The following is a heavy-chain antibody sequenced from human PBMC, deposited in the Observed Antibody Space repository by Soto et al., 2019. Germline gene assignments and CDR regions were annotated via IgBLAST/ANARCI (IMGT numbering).Heavy chain of an antibody. CDR2: IYYSGST. Sequence: SETLSLTRTVSGGSISSYYWSWIRQPPGKGLEWIGYIYYSGSTNYNPSLKSRVTISVDTSKNQFSLKLSSVTAADTAVYYCARHAVVPAAIGYYYYYYMDVWGKGTTVTVSS. J-gene: IGHJ6*03. V-gene: IGHV4-59*08. CDR1: GGSISSYY. D-gene: IGHD2-2*01. CDR3: ARHAVVPAAIGYYYYYYMDV.